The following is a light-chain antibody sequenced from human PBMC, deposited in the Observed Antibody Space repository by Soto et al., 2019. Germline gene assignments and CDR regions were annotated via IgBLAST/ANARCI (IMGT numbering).Light chain of an antibody. CDR2: DAS. V-gene: IGKV3-11*01. CDR3: QQRTNWPPLT. Sequence: EIVLTQSPATLSLSPGERATLSCRASQSVGSYLAWYQQKPGQAPRLLIYDASTRATGIPARFSGSGSGTDFTLTISSLEPEDFAVYYCQQRTNWPPLTFDGGTKVEVK. CDR1: QSVGSY. J-gene: IGKJ4*01.